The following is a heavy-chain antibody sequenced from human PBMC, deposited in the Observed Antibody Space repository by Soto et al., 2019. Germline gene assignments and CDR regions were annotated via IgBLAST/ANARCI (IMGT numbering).Heavy chain of an antibody. V-gene: IGHV3-23*01. Sequence: GGSLRLSCAASRFTFRNYGMSWVRQGPGKGLEWVSGISPTGEQRYYVDSVKGRFFISRDNSQNTLSLEMSNLRADDTAVYYCAKRYGSGSYRDFNSYYGMDIWGQGTSVTVSS. CDR2: ISPTGEQR. CDR1: RFTFRNYG. CDR3: AKRYGSGSYRDFNSYYGMDI. D-gene: IGHD3-10*01. J-gene: IGHJ6*02.